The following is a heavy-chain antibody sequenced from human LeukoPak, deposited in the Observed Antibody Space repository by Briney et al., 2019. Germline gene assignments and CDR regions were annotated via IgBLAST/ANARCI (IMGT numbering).Heavy chain of an antibody. Sequence: SETLSLTCTVSGGSISSSSYYWGWIRQPPGKGLEWIGSIYYSGGTYYNPSLKSRVTISVDTSKNQFSLKLSSVTAADTAVYYCARLRAYCGGDCYSALFQHWGQGTLVTVSS. J-gene: IGHJ1*01. CDR1: GGSISSSSYY. CDR3: ARLRAYCGGDCYSALFQH. V-gene: IGHV4-39*01. CDR2: IYYSGGT. D-gene: IGHD2-21*02.